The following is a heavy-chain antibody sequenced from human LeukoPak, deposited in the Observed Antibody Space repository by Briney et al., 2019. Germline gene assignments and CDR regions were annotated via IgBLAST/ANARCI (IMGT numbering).Heavy chain of an antibody. CDR2: INHSGST. J-gene: IGHJ4*02. Sequence: SETLSLTCAVYGGSFSGYYWSWIRQPPGKGVEWIGEINHSGSTNYNPSLKSRVTISVDTSKNQFSLKLSSVTAADTAVYYCASHGATTPMDYWGQGTLVTVSS. CDR3: ASHGATTPMDY. D-gene: IGHD5-12*01. CDR1: GGSFSGYY. V-gene: IGHV4-34*01.